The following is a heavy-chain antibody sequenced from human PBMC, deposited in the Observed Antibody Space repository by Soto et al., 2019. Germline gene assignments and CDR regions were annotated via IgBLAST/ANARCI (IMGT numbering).Heavy chain of an antibody. CDR2: IYTSDST. CDR1: GGSISDYY. CDR3: AREGGYSLYYFGY. J-gene: IGHJ4*02. D-gene: IGHD3-22*01. Sequence: SETLSLTCTVSGGSISDYYWSWIRQAAGGGLEWIGRIYTSDSTNYNPSLKSRVTMSIDTSKNQFSLRLSSVTAADTAVYYCAREGGYSLYYFGYWGQGALAGVSS. V-gene: IGHV4-4*07.